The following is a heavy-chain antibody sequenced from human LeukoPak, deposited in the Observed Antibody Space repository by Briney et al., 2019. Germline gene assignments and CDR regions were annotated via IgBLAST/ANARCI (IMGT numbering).Heavy chain of an antibody. CDR3: ARAVGSSGCDY. CDR1: GFTFNNYW. V-gene: IGHV3-7*01. J-gene: IGHJ4*02. D-gene: IGHD3-22*01. Sequence: PGVSLRLSCAASGFTFNNYWLTWLPQAPGKGLEGVAKISQDGSEKYYVDSVKGRFTIYRDSGKNSLYLLMNSLRVEDTAVYYCARAVGSSGCDYWGQGTLVTVSS. CDR2: ISQDGSEK.